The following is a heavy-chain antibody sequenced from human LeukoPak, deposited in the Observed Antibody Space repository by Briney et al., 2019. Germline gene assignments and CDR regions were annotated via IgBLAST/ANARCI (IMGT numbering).Heavy chain of an antibody. D-gene: IGHD1-26*01. V-gene: IGHV3-21*01. J-gene: IGHJ4*02. CDR3: AKDIVRATMWEE. CDR1: GFTFSSYV. Sequence: LGGSLTLSCVASGFTFSSYVMHWVRQAAGRGLEWVSSISSSSSYIYYADSVKGRFTITRDNSKNALYLQMSSVRAEDTAVYYCAKDIVRATMWEEWGQGTLVTVSS. CDR2: ISSSSSYI.